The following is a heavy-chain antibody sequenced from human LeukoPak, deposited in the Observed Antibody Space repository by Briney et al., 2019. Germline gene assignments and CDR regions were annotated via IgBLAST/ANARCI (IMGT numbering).Heavy chain of an antibody. CDR1: GYTFTSYA. CDR3: ARAPVWTGYYYYMDV. Sequence: GASVKVSCKASGYTFTSYAMNWVRQATGQGLEWLGWMNPNSGNTGYAQKLQGRVTITRNTSISTAYMELSSLRSEDTAVYYCARAPVWTGYYYYMDVWGKGTTVTVSS. J-gene: IGHJ6*03. V-gene: IGHV1-8*02. CDR2: MNPNSGNT. D-gene: IGHD3/OR15-3a*01.